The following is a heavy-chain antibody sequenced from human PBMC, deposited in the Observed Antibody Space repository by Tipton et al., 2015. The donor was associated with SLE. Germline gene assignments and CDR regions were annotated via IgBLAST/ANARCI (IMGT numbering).Heavy chain of an antibody. J-gene: IGHJ1*01. D-gene: IGHD2/OR15-2a*01. CDR3: ARDLSD. V-gene: IGHV4-38-2*02. Sequence: TLSLTCAVSGYSISSGYYWGWIRQPPGKGLEWIGGIYHSGSTYYNPSLKSRVTISVDTSKNQFSLKLSSVTAADTAVYYCARDLSDWGQGTLVTVSS. CDR1: GYSISSGYY. CDR2: IYHSGST.